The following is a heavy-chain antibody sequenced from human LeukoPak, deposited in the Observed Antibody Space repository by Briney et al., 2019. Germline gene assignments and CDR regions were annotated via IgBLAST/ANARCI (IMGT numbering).Heavy chain of an antibody. D-gene: IGHD2-2*02. J-gene: IGHJ5*02. CDR2: FDPEDGEA. Sequence: ASAKVSCKVSGYTLTELSMHWVRQAPGKGLEWMGGFDPEDGEAIYAQKFQGRVTMTEDTSTDTAYMELSSLRSEDTAVYYCATVGQLLYGNWFDPWGQGTLVTVSS. CDR3: ATVGQLLYGNWFDP. V-gene: IGHV1-24*01. CDR1: GYTLTELS.